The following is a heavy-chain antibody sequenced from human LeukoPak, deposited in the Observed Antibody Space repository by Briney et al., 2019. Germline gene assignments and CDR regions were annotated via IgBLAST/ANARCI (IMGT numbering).Heavy chain of an antibody. Sequence: GGSLKLSCATSGFTFSGSAMHWVRQASGKGLEWVGRIRSKANSYATAYGASVKGRFTISRDDSKNTAYLQMNSLRAEDTAVYYCARRAGDYSHPYDYWGQGILVTVSS. D-gene: IGHD3-22*01. V-gene: IGHV3-73*01. J-gene: IGHJ4*02. CDR3: ARRAGDYSHPYDY. CDR2: IRSKANSYAT. CDR1: GFTFSGSA.